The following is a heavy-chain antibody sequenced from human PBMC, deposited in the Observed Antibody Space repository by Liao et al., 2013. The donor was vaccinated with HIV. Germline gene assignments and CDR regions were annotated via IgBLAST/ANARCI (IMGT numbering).Heavy chain of an antibody. J-gene: IGHJ3*02. V-gene: IGHV4-4*07. D-gene: IGHD3-10*01. CDR1: GGSISSYY. CDR3: ARDRPSLGSGAFDI. CDR2: IYSSGSA. Sequence: QVQLQESGPGLVKPSETLSLTCTVSGGSISSYYWSWIRQPAGKGLEWIGRIYSSGSANYNPSLKSRVTMSVDTSKNQFSLKLSSVTAADTAVYYCARDRPSLGSGAFDIWGQGTMVTVSS.